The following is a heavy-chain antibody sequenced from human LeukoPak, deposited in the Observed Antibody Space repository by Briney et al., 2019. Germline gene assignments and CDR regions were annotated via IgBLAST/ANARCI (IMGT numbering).Heavy chain of an antibody. Sequence: SETLSLTCAVSGGSISSGGYSWSWTRQPPGKGLEWIGYIYHSGSTYYNPSLKSRVTISVDRSKNQFSLKLSSVTAADTAVYYCARDGHDSSGYYHDYWGQGTLVTVSS. V-gene: IGHV4-30-2*01. CDR1: GGSISSGGYS. CDR2: IYHSGST. D-gene: IGHD3-22*01. CDR3: ARDGHDSSGYYHDY. J-gene: IGHJ4*02.